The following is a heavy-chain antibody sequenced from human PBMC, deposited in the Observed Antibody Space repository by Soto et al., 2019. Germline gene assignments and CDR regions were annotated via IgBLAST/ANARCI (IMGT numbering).Heavy chain of an antibody. D-gene: IGHD3-3*01. CDR3: VRGQPHRITIFEVVIRSYDYGMDV. Sequence: QVQLQQWGAGLLKPSETLSLTCAVYGGSFTGYYWTWIRQTPGKGLEWIGEINYRGSTYYNPSLESRLTMAVDTSKNQFSLKLSSVTAADTAVYFCVRGQPHRITIFEVVIRSYDYGMDVWGQGTTVTVSS. CDR2: INYRGST. V-gene: IGHV4-34*01. J-gene: IGHJ6*02. CDR1: GGSFTGYY.